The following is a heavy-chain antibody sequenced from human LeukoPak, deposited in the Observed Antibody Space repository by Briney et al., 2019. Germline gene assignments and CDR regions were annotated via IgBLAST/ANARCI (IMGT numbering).Heavy chain of an antibody. CDR2: INPNSGGT. CDR3: ARIAVAGSAFDI. Sequence: ASVKVSCKASGHTFTGYYMHWVRQAPGQGLEWMGWINPNSGGTNYAQKFQGRVTMTRDTSINTAYMELSRLRSDDTAVYYCARIAVAGSAFDIWGQGTMVTVSS. J-gene: IGHJ3*02. V-gene: IGHV1-2*02. D-gene: IGHD6-19*01. CDR1: GHTFTGYY.